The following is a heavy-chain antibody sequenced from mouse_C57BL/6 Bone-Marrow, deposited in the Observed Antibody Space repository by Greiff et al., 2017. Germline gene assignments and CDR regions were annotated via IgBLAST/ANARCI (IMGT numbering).Heavy chain of an antibody. CDR1: GFTFSSYG. J-gene: IGHJ3*01. Sequence: VQLMESGGDLVKPGGSLKLSCAASGFTFSSYGMSWVRQTPDKRLEWVATISSGGSYTYYPDSVKGRFTISRDNAKNTLYLQMSSLKSEDTAMYYCARHPTGAYWGQGTLVTVSA. CDR3: ARHPTGAY. CDR2: ISSGGSYT. D-gene: IGHD1-1*01. V-gene: IGHV5-6*01.